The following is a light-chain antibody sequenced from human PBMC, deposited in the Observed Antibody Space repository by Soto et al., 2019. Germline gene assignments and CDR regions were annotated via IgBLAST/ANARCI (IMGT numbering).Light chain of an antibody. Sequence: EIVLTQSPATLSMSPGERATLSCRASQSVGSYLAWYQQKPGQAPRLLIYDASSRATGIPARFSGSGSGTDFTLTISSLEPEDFALYYCQQRYNWPPLTFGGGTKVDIK. CDR1: QSVGSY. CDR2: DAS. CDR3: QQRYNWPPLT. V-gene: IGKV3-11*01. J-gene: IGKJ4*01.